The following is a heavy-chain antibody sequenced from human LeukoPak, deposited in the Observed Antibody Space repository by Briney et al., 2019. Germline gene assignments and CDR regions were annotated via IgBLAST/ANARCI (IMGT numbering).Heavy chain of an antibody. CDR3: AKTLYCGGDCPRTFDI. CDR2: ISGSGGST. D-gene: IGHD2-21*02. Sequence: PGGSLRLSCAASGFTFSSYAMSWVRQAPGKGLEWVSAISGSGGSTYYADSVKGRFTISRDNSKNTLYLQMNSLRAEDTAVYHCAKTLYCGGDCPRTFDIWGQGTMVTVPS. V-gene: IGHV3-23*01. J-gene: IGHJ3*02. CDR1: GFTFSSYA.